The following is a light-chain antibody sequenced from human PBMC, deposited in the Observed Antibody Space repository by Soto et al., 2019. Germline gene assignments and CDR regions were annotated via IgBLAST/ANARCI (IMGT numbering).Light chain of an antibody. V-gene: IGLV2-23*01. Sequence: QSALTQPASVSGSPGQSITISCTGSSNTIGGYNVVSWYQQHPGKAPKVIIYEGIKRPSGVPNRFSGAISGSTASLTISGLQAEDEADYYCCSYVGATTYVFGSGTKLTVL. CDR1: SNTIGGYNV. CDR3: CSYVGATTYV. CDR2: EGI. J-gene: IGLJ1*01.